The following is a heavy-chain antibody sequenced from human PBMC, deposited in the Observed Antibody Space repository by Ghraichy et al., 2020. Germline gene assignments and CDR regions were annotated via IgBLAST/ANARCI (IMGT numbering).Heavy chain of an antibody. Sequence: GSLRLSCAASGFTFSSYAMSWVRQAPGKGLEWVSAISGSGGSTYYADSVKGRFTISRDNSKNTLYLQMNSLRAEDTAVYYCAKMGYDSSGYSVYFDYWGQGTLVTVSS. D-gene: IGHD3-22*01. CDR3: AKMGYDSSGYSVYFDY. CDR2: ISGSGGST. J-gene: IGHJ4*02. V-gene: IGHV3-23*01. CDR1: GFTFSSYA.